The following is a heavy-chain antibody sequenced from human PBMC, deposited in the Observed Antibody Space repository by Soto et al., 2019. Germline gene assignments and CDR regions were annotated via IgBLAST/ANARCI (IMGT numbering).Heavy chain of an antibody. V-gene: IGHV4-4*02. Sequence: SETLSLTCAVSGGSISSSNWWSWVRQPPGKGLEWIGEIYHSGSTNYNPSLKSRVTISVDKSKNQFSLKLSSVTAADTAVYYCARTYYYDSSGLDYWGQGTLVTVSS. CDR1: GGSISSSNW. D-gene: IGHD3-22*01. J-gene: IGHJ4*02. CDR3: ARTYYYDSSGLDY. CDR2: IYHSGST.